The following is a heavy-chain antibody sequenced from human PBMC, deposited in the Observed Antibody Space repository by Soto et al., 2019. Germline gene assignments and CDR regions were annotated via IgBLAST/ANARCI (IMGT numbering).Heavy chain of an antibody. J-gene: IGHJ4*02. D-gene: IGHD1-26*01. CDR2: VIPILGIA. CDR1: GGTFSSYI. V-gene: IGHV1-69*02. CDR3: ARLPPTAIVGASYFGY. Sequence: QVQLVQSGAAVKKPGSSVKVSCKASGGTFSSYIISWVRRAPGQGLEWMGRVIPILGIANYAQKFQGRVKFTADKSTSTAYMELCRLRSEDTAVYYCARLPPTAIVGASYFGYWGQGTLVSVSS.